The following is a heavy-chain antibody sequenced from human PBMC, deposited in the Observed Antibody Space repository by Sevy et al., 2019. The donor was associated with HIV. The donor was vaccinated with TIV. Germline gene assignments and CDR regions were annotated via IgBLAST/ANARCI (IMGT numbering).Heavy chain of an antibody. Sequence: GESLKISCAASGFIVSSNYMSWVRQAPGKGLEWVSVIYSGGSTYYEDSVKGRFTISSDNSKNTLYLQMNSLRAEETAVYYCARVRSGSGGSCDSGGWFDPWGQGTLVTVSS. CDR3: ARVRSGSGGSCDSGGWFDP. V-gene: IGHV3-53*01. CDR2: IYSGGST. J-gene: IGHJ5*02. D-gene: IGHD2-15*01. CDR1: GFIVSSNY.